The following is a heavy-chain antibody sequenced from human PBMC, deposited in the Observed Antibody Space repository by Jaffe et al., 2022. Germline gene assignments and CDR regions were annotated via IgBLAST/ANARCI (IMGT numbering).Heavy chain of an antibody. CDR2: IKQDGSEK. D-gene: IGHD3-16*01. CDR1: GFTFSSYW. V-gene: IGHV3-7*01. CDR3: AREVGGSGFAFDI. Sequence: EVQLVESGGGLVQPGGSLRLSCAASGFTFSSYWMSWVRQAPGKGLEWVANIKQDGSEKYYVDSVKGRFTISRDNAKNSLYLQMNSLRAEDTAVYYCAREVGGSGFAFDIWGQGTMVTVSS. J-gene: IGHJ3*02.